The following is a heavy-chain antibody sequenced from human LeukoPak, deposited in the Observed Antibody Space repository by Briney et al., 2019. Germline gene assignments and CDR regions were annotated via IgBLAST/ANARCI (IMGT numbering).Heavy chain of an antibody. J-gene: IGHJ3*02. CDR2: INHSGST. V-gene: IGHV4-34*01. CDR3: ARGHYYDSSGYIDDAFDI. D-gene: IGHD3-22*01. Sequence: SETLSLTCAVYGGSFSGYYWSWIRQPPGKGLEWIAEINHSGSTNYNPSLKSRVTISVDTSKNQFSLKLSSVTAADTAVYYCARGHYYDSSGYIDDAFDIWGQGTMVTVSS. CDR1: GGSFSGYY.